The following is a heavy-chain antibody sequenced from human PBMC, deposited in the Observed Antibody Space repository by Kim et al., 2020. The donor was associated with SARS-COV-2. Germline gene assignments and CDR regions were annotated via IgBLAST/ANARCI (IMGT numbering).Heavy chain of an antibody. J-gene: IGHJ5*02. CDR2: ITTTGYM. Sequence: GGSLRLSCGASGFTFSAYSMNWVRQAPGKGLEWVSSITTTGYMYYADSVKGRFTISRDNAKNSLYLQMNSLRVEDTAVYYCARDGNGSGHRPNWFDPWGQGTLVSVSS. D-gene: IGHD3-10*01. CDR3: ARDGNGSGHRPNWFDP. V-gene: IGHV3-21*01. CDR1: GFTFSAYS.